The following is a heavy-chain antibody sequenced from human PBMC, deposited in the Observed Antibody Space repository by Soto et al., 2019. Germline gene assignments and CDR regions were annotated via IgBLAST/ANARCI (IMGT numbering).Heavy chain of an antibody. CDR1: GFTFSSYS. J-gene: IGHJ4*02. Sequence: EVQLVESGGGLVKPGGSLRLSCAASGFTFSSYSMNWVRQAPGKGLEWVSSISSSSSYIYYADSVKGRFTISRDNAKNSLYLQMNSLRAEDTAVYYCARQVVVIFNYFDYWGQGTLVTVSS. D-gene: IGHD3-22*01. V-gene: IGHV3-21*01. CDR3: ARQVVVIFNYFDY. CDR2: ISSSSSYI.